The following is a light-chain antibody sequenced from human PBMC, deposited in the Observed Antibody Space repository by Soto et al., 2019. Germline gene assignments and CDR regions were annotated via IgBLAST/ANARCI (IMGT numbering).Light chain of an antibody. V-gene: IGLV6-57*03. CDR1: SGSIASNY. CDR3: QSYDSSNHAV. J-gene: IGLJ7*01. CDR2: EDN. Sequence: NFMLTQPHSVSESPGKTVTISCTRSSGSIASNYVQWYQQRPGSAPTTVIYEDNQRPSGVPDRFSGSIDSSSNSASLTISGLKTEEEADYYCQSYDSSNHAVFGGGTQLTVL.